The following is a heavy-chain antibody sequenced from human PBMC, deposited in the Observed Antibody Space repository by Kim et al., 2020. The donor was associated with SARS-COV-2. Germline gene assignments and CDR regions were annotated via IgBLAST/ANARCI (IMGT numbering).Heavy chain of an antibody. J-gene: IGHJ4*02. CDR2: T. V-gene: IGHV3-23*01. D-gene: IGHD6-13*01. Sequence: TYYADYVKGRFTISRDNSKNTLYLQMNSLRAEDTALYYCAERHSSTWTFDYWGQGTLVTVSS. CDR3: AERHSSTWTFDY.